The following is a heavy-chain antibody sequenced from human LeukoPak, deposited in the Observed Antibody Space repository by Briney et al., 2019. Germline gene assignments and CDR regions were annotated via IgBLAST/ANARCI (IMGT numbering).Heavy chain of an antibody. V-gene: IGHV4-61*02. CDR2: IYTSGST. CDR1: GGSISSGSYY. Sequence: SETLSLTCTVSGGSISSGSYYWSWIRQPAGKGLEWIGRIYTSGSTYYNPSLKSRVTISVDTSKNQFSLKLSSVTAADTAVYYCARQGYDFWSGYPNWFDPWGQGTLVTVSS. J-gene: IGHJ5*02. CDR3: ARQGYDFWSGYPNWFDP. D-gene: IGHD3-3*01.